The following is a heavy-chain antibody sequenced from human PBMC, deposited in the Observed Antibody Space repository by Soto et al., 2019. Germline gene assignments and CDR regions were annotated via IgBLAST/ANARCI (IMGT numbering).Heavy chain of an antibody. CDR1: GGTFSSYA. Sequence: SVKVSCKASGGTFSSYAISWVRQAPGQGLEWMGGIIPIFGTANYAQKFQGRVTITADESTSTAYMELSSLRSEDTAVYYCARLTYYDILTGYAYGMDVWGQGTTVTVSS. D-gene: IGHD3-9*01. V-gene: IGHV1-69*13. CDR3: ARLTYYDILTGYAYGMDV. CDR2: IIPIFGTA. J-gene: IGHJ6*02.